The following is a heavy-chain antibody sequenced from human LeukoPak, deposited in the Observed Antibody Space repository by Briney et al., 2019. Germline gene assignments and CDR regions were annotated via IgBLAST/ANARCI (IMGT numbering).Heavy chain of an antibody. CDR2: ISYDGSNK. V-gene: IGHV3-30*18. CDR1: GFTFSNFW. CDR3: AKDNVAAAGRYFDY. D-gene: IGHD6-13*01. Sequence: GGSLRLSCTASGFTFSNFWMHWVRQAPGKGLEWVALISYDGSNKYFADSVKGRFTISRDNSKNTLYLQMHSLRAEDTAVYYCAKDNVAAAGRYFDYWGQGTLVTVSS. J-gene: IGHJ4*02.